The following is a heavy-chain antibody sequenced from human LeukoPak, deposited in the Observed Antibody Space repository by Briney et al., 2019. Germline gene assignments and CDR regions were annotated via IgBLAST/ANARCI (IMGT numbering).Heavy chain of an antibody. D-gene: IGHD1-26*01. Sequence: GESLKISCKGSGYSFTSYWVAWVRQMPGKGLEWMGIIYPGDSDTRYSPSFQGQVTISADKSISTAYLQWSSLKASDTAMYYCARRLVGATDYFDYWGQGTLVTVSS. CDR1: GYSFTSYW. J-gene: IGHJ4*02. CDR3: ARRLVGATDYFDY. CDR2: IYPGDSDT. V-gene: IGHV5-51*01.